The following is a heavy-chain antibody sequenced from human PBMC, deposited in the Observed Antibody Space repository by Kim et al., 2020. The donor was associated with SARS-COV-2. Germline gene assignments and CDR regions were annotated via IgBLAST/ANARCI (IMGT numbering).Heavy chain of an antibody. Sequence: SVKGRFTISRDNSKNTLYLQMNSLRAEDTAVYYCARSGSFGVVRGYVDYWGQGTLVTVSS. CDR3: ARSGSFGVVRGYVDY. J-gene: IGHJ4*02. V-gene: IGHV3-30*01. D-gene: IGHD3-16*01.